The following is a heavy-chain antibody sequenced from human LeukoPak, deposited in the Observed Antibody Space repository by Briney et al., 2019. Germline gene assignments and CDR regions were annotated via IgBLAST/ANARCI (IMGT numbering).Heavy chain of an antibody. V-gene: IGHV4-59*01. CDR1: GGSISSYY. J-gene: IGHJ2*01. Sequence: SETLSLTCTVSGGSISSYYWSWIRQPPGKGLEWIGYISYSGSTDYNPSLKSRVTISLDTSKNQFSLKLSSVTAADTAVYYCARDKGPYWYFDLWGRGTLVTVSS. CDR3: ARDKGPYWYFDL. CDR2: ISYSGST.